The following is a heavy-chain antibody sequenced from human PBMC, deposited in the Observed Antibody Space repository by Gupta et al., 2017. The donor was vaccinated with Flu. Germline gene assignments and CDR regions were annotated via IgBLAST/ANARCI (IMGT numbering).Heavy chain of an antibody. CDR2: INHSGST. Sequence: QVQLQQWGAGLLKPSETLSLTCAVYGGSFSGYYWSWIRQPPGKGLEWIREINHSGSTNYNPSLKSRVTISVDTSKNQFSLKLSSVTAADTAVYYCARFRQTRYYDSSGYYRLPNYYFDYWGQGTLVTGSS. V-gene: IGHV4-34*01. CDR3: ARFRQTRYYDSSGYYRLPNYYFDY. CDR1: GGSFSGYY. D-gene: IGHD3-22*01. J-gene: IGHJ4*02.